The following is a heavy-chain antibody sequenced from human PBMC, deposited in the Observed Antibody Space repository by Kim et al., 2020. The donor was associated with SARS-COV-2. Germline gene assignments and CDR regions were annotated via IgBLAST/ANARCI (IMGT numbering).Heavy chain of an antibody. D-gene: IGHD3-10*01. CDR2: IWYDGTNK. J-gene: IGHJ6*02. Sequence: GGSLRLSCAASGFSFSSYGMHWVRQAPGKGLEWVAVIWYDGTNKYYADSVKGRFTISRDNSKNTLYLQMNSLRAEDTAVYYCARTYGSGSYGTFYYYGMDVWGQGTTVTVSS. CDR1: GFSFSSYG. V-gene: IGHV3-33*01. CDR3: ARTYGSGSYGTFYYYGMDV.